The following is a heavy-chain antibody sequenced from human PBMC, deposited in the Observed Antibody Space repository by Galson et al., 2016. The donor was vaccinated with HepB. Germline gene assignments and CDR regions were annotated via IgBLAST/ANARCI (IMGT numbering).Heavy chain of an antibody. Sequence: SLRLSCAASGFTFSSYWMSWVRQAPGKGLEWVANIKQDGSKKYYVDSVKGRFTISRDNAKNSLYLQMNSLRAEDTAVYYCARDSADYYYYYGLDVWGKGTAVSVSS. CDR1: GFTFSSYW. CDR2: IKQDGSKK. CDR3: ARDSADYYYYYGLDV. V-gene: IGHV3-7*01. D-gene: IGHD6-25*01. J-gene: IGHJ6*04.